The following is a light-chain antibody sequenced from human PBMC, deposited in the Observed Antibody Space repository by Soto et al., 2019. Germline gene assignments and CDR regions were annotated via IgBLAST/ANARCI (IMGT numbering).Light chain of an antibody. CDR3: CSYVGGYSYV. J-gene: IGLJ1*01. V-gene: IGLV2-11*01. Sequence: QSALPQPRSVSGSPGQSVTVSCIGTSSDVGDYNSVSWYQQHPGKAPKLMIYDVSKRPSGVPDRFSGSKSGNTASLTISGLQAEDEADYYCCSYVGGYSYVFGIGTKVTVL. CDR1: SSDVGDYNS. CDR2: DVS.